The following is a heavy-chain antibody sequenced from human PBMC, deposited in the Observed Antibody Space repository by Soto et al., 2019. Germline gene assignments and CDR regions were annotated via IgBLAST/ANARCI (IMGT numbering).Heavy chain of an antibody. CDR3: AREDYGGYYFDY. V-gene: IGHV3-33*01. CDR1: GFTFSSYG. Sequence: QVQLVESGGGVVKPGRSLRLSCAASGFTFSSYGMHWVRQAPGKGLEWVAVIWYDGSNKYYADSVKGRFTISRDNSKNTLYLQMNSLRAEDTAVYYCAREDYGGYYFDYWGQGTLVTVSS. J-gene: IGHJ4*02. CDR2: IWYDGSNK. D-gene: IGHD4-17*01.